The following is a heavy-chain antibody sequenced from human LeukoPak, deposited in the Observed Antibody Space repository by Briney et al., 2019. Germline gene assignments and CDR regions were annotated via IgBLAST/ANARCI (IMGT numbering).Heavy chain of an antibody. CDR2: ISYDGSNK. Sequence: PGRSLRLSCAVSGFTFSSSAMHWVRQAPGEGLEWVAVISYDGSNKYYADSVKGRFTISRDNSKNTLYLQMNSLRTEDTAVYYCAANGGYIDYWGQGTLVTVSS. J-gene: IGHJ4*02. D-gene: IGHD2-8*01. CDR3: AANGGYIDY. CDR1: GFTFSSSA. V-gene: IGHV3-30-3*01.